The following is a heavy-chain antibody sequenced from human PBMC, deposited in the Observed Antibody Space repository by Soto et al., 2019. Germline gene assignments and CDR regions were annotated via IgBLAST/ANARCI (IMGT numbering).Heavy chain of an antibody. D-gene: IGHD2-21*01. CDR2: IYKNGTT. CDR3: ARGLYCGDECYFAY. J-gene: IGHJ4*02. V-gene: IGHV4-4*07. Sequence: LSLTCSVFGGSISRNYWSWIRQPAGKGLEWIGRIYKNGTTDYNPSLESRVTMSVDPSKNRISLKLSSATAADTAIYYCARGLYCGDECYFAYWGQGILVTVSS. CDR1: GGSISRNY.